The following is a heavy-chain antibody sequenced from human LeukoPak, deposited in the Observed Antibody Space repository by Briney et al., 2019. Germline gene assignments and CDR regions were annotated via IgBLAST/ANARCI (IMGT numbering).Heavy chain of an antibody. J-gene: IGHJ4*02. Sequence: SETLSLTCTVSGGSISSYYWSWIRQPPGKGLEWIGYIYYSGSTNYNPSLKSRVTISVDTSKNQFSLKLSSVTAADTAVYYCARANGKDGYNFDYWGQGTLVTVSS. CDR3: ARANGKDGYNFDY. V-gene: IGHV4-59*01. CDR2: IYYSGST. CDR1: GGSISSYY. D-gene: IGHD5-24*01.